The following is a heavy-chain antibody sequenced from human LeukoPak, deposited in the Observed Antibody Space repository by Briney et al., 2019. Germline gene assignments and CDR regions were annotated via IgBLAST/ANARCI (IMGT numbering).Heavy chain of an antibody. CDR1: GGSFSGYY. CDR3: VRGVVREYSSSSHFDF. CDR2: INHSGSP. D-gene: IGHD6-6*01. J-gene: IGHJ4*02. Sequence: PSETLSLTCAVYGGSFSGYYWSWIRQPPGKGLEWLGEINHSGSPNSNPSLKSRVTISVETSKNQFFLVLGSVPAAGSAVYCCVRGVVREYSSSSHFDFWGQGTLVTVSS. V-gene: IGHV4-34*01.